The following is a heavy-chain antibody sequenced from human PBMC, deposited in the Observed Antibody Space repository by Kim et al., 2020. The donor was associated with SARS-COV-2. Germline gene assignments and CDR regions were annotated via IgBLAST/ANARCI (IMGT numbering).Heavy chain of an antibody. D-gene: IGHD3-22*01. V-gene: IGHV3-9*01. Sequence: GGSLRLSCAASGFTFDDYAMHWVRQAPGKGLEWVSGISWNSGSIGYADSVKGRFTISRDNAKNSLYLQMNSLRAEDTALYYCAKGLSYYYDNSGYFGYWGQGTLVTVSS. CDR1: GFTFDDYA. J-gene: IGHJ4*02. CDR3: AKGLSYYYDNSGYFGY. CDR2: ISWNSGSI.